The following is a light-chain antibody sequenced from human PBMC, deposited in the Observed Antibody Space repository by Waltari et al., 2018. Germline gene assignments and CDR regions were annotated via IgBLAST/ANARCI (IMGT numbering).Light chain of an antibody. CDR1: RSVSFK. CDR2: GAY. Sequence: EILLTQSPATLSVSPGDRATLSCRASRSVSFKLTWYQQKPGQATRLLIYGAYMKATGVPGRFSGGGAGKEFTPISTRLQSEDFSVYCCQNYNNWPLTFGAGTKVDIK. CDR3: QNYNNWPLT. J-gene: IGKJ4*01. V-gene: IGKV3-15*01.